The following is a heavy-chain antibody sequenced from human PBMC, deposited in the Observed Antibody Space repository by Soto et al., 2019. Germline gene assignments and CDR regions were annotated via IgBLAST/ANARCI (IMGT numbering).Heavy chain of an antibody. CDR3: AREVGDFNYYYYYMDV. V-gene: IGHV1-18*01. J-gene: IGHJ6*03. CDR1: GYTFTSYG. CDR2: ISAYNGNT. D-gene: IGHD3-16*01. Sequence: ASVKVSCKASGYTFTSYGISWVRQAPGQGLEWMGWISAYNGNTNYAQKLQGRVTMTTDTSTSTAYMELRSLRSDDTAVYYCAREVGDFNYYYYYMDVWGKGTTVTVSS.